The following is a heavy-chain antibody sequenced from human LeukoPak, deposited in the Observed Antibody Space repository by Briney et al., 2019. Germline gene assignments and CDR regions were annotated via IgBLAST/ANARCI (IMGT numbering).Heavy chain of an antibody. J-gene: IGHJ4*02. D-gene: IGHD5-12*01. CDR1: GYTFSGYY. V-gene: IGHV1-2*02. Sequence: ASVKVSCKASGYTFSGYYIHWVRQAPGQGLEWMGWINPNSGGTNFAQKFQGRVSMTRDTSISTAYMELRRLTSDDTAVYYCARDPSNSGYDYLYYFDYWGQGTLVTVSS. CDR2: INPNSGGT. CDR3: ARDPSNSGYDYLYYFDY.